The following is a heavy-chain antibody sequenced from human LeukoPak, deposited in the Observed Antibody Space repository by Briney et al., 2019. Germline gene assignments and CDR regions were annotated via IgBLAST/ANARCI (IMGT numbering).Heavy chain of an antibody. D-gene: IGHD2-21*02. CDR1: GFTFSSNA. CDR2: ISGNYGST. J-gene: IGHJ3*01. V-gene: IGHV3-23*01. Sequence: PGGSLRLSCAASGFTFSSNAMSWVRQAPGKGLEWVSTISGNYGSTYYADSVKGRFTISRDNFKNTVFLRMNSQRAEDTAVYYCAKVVLLLTASDAFDFWGQGTKVTVSS. CDR3: AKVVLLLTASDAFDF.